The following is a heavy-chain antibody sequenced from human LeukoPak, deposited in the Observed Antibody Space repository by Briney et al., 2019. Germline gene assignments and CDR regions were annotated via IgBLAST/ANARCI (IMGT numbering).Heavy chain of an antibody. Sequence: PSETLSLTCAVSGGSISSSNWWSWIRQPPGKGLEWIGEIYHSGSTNYNPSLKSRVTISGDTSKNQLSLRLSSVTAADTAVYYCARASYSYDINGWVPFDYWGQGTLVTVSS. J-gene: IGHJ4*02. CDR2: IYHSGST. V-gene: IGHV4-4*02. CDR3: ARASYSYDINGWVPFDY. CDR1: GGSISSSNW. D-gene: IGHD3-22*01.